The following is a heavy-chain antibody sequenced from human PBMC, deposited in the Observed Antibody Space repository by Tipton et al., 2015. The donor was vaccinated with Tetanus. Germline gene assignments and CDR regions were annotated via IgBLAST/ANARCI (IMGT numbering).Heavy chain of an antibody. D-gene: IGHD5-24*01. CDR2: IYFEGST. Sequence: LVKPTETLSLACTVSGGSISDKKYYWGWIRQPPGRGLEWIASIYFEGSTYYSPSLKSRVTIAVDRSQNVFSLNLTSVTAADTAVYYCARQNSRDVWLQRKWVNFFYGLDVWGQGITVSVAS. V-gene: IGHV4-39*01. CDR3: ARQNSRDVWLQRKWVNFFYGLDV. J-gene: IGHJ6*02. CDR1: GGSISDKKYY.